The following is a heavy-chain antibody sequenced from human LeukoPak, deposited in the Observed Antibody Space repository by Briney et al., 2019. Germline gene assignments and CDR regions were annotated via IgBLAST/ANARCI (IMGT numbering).Heavy chain of an antibody. CDR3: ARPHCSSTRCQFDY. J-gene: IGHJ4*02. Sequence: GGSLRLSCAASGFTFSSYWMHWVRQAPGKGLVWVSRINSDGSSTSYADSVKGRFTISRDNAKNTLYLQMDSLRAEDTAVYYCARPHCSSTRCQFDYWGQGSLVTVSS. CDR1: GFTFSSYW. D-gene: IGHD2-2*01. V-gene: IGHV3-74*01. CDR2: INSDGSST.